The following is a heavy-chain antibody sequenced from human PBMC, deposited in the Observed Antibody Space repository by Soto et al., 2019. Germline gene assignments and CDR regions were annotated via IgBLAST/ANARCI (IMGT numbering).Heavy chain of an antibody. CDR1: GFTFSSYA. CDR2: ISYDGSNK. V-gene: IGHV3-30-3*01. J-gene: IGHJ6*02. D-gene: IGHD2-15*01. Sequence: QVQLVESGGGVVQPGRSLRLSCAASGFTFSSYAMHWVRQAPGKGLEWVAVISYDGSNKYYADSVKGRFTISRDNSKNTLYLQMNSLRAEDTAVYYCARSANYGMDVRGQGTTVTVS. CDR3: ARSANYGMDV.